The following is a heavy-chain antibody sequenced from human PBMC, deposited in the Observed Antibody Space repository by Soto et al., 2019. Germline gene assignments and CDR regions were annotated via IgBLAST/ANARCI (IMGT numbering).Heavy chain of an antibody. D-gene: IGHD3-22*01. CDR2: IYWDGDE. CDR1: GFSLTVTGAG. Sequence: KESGPTLVKPTQTLTLTCTFSGFSLTVTGAGVAWIRQPPGKALEWLALIYWDGDERYNSPLKNRLTITKDTSKNQVVLTMTNMDPVDTATYYCVLPHYDSGGYYYYFDYWGQGTLVTVSS. CDR3: VLPHYDSGGYYYYFDY. V-gene: IGHV2-5*02. J-gene: IGHJ4*02.